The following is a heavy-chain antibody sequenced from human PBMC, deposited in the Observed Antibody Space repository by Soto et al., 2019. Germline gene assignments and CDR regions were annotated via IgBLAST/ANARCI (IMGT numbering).Heavy chain of an antibody. CDR2: IYHSGST. D-gene: IGHD3-22*01. CDR3: ARGSTEGYYYDSSGYFGNAFDI. J-gene: IGHJ3*02. CDR1: GGSISIGGYS. V-gene: IGHV4-30-2*01. Sequence: PSETLSLTCAGSGGSISIGGYSLSWIRQPPGKGLEWIGYIYHSGSTYYNPSLKSRVTISVDRYKNQFSLKLSSVTAADTAVYYCARGSTEGYYYDSSGYFGNAFDIWGQGTMVTVSS.